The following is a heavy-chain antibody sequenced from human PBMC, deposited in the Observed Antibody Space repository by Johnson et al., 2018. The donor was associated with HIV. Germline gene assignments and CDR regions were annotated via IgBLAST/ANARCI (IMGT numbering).Heavy chain of an antibody. CDR1: GFTFSSYA. Sequence: QVQLVESGGGVVQPGRSLRLSCAASGFTFSSYAMHWVRQAPGKGLEWVAVISYDGGNKYYADSVRGRITISRDNSKNILYLQMNSLRPEDTAVYCCAGEEGDSYDSHAFDIWGQGTMVTVSS. CDR2: ISYDGGNK. CDR3: AGEEGDSYDSHAFDI. V-gene: IGHV3-30-3*01. J-gene: IGHJ3*02. D-gene: IGHD3-22*01.